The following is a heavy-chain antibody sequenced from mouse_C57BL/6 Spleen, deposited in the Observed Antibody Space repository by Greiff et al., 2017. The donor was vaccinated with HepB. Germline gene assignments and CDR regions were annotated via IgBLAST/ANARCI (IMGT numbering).Heavy chain of an antibody. D-gene: IGHD1-1*01. J-gene: IGHJ2*01. V-gene: IGHV1-82*01. Sequence: VQLQQSGPELVKPGASVKISCKASGYAFSSSWMNWVKQRPGKGLEWIGRIYPGDGDTNYNGKFKGKATLTADKSSSTAYMQLSSLTSEDSAVYFCAIITTVAGDYWGQGTTLTVSS. CDR3: AIITTVAGDY. CDR1: GYAFSSSW. CDR2: IYPGDGDT.